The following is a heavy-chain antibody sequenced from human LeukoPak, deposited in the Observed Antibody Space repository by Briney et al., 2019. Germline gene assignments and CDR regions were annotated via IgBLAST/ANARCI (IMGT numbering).Heavy chain of an antibody. D-gene: IGHD1-1*01. CDR3: ASYGTGYNWNDVDAFDI. CDR1: GGTFSSYT. V-gene: IGHV1-69*02. J-gene: IGHJ3*02. CDR2: IIPILGIA. Sequence: SVKVSCKASGGTFSSYTISWVRQAPGQGLEWIGRIIPILGIANYAQKFQGRVTITADKSTSTAYMELSSLRSEDTAVYYCASYGTGYNWNDVDAFDIWGQGTMVTVSS.